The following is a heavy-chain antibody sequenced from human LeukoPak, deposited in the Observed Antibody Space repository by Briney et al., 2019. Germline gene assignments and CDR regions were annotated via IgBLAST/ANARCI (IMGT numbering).Heavy chain of an antibody. D-gene: IGHD6-19*01. Sequence: SETLSLTCTVSGGSTSSSSYYWGWIRQPPEKGLEWIGSISHTGSSSYNPSLRSRVIISVDTSKNQFSLKLASVTAADSAVYYCARQRGTARDNSGWNDYYYYYMDVWGKGTTVTVSS. J-gene: IGHJ6*03. CDR3: ARQRGTARDNSGWNDYYYYYMDV. V-gene: IGHV4-39*01. CDR2: ISHTGSS. CDR1: GGSTSSSSYY.